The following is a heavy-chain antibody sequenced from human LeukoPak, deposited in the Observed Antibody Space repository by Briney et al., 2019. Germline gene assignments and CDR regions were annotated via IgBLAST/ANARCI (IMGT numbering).Heavy chain of an antibody. V-gene: IGHV4-59*01. CDR3: ARGGIGYSSSWGHWGMDV. D-gene: IGHD6-13*01. CDR1: GGSISSYY. J-gene: IGHJ6*02. Sequence: KSSETLSLTCTVSGGSISSYYWSWIRQPPGKGLEWIGYIYYSGSTNYNPSLKSRVTISVDTSKNQFSLKLSSVTAADTAVYYCARGGIGYSSSWGHWGMDVWGQGTTVTVSS. CDR2: IYYSGST.